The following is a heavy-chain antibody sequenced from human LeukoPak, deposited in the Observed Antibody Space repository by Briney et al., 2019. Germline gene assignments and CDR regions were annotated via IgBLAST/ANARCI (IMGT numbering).Heavy chain of an antibody. CDR1: GGSISSSSYY. J-gene: IGHJ3*02. CDR3: ARDYDSSGSDAFDI. V-gene: IGHV4-39*07. Sequence: SETLSLTCTVSGGSISSSSYYWGWIRQPPGKGLEWIGEIFHSGSTEYNPSLKSRVTISVDKSKNQFSLKLTSVTAADTAVYFCARDYDSSGSDAFDIWGQGTMVTVSS. CDR2: IFHSGST. D-gene: IGHD3-22*01.